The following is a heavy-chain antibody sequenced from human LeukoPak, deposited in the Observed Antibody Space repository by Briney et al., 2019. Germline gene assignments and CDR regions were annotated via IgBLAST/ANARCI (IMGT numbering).Heavy chain of an antibody. CDR1: GDSISSGGYY. D-gene: IGHD3-16*01. J-gene: IGHJ4*02. CDR2: IYYRGST. Sequence: PSETLSLTCTVSGDSISSGGYYWRWIRQHPGKDLEWIGYIYYRGSTYYNPSLKSRVAISVDTSKNQFSLKLGSVAAADTSVYYCARGAFGGVAIDYWGQGILVTVSS. V-gene: IGHV4-31*03. CDR3: ARGAFGGVAIDY.